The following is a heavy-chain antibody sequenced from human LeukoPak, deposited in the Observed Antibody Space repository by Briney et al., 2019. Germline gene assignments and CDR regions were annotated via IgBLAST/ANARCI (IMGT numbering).Heavy chain of an antibody. Sequence: ASVKVSCKASGGTSSSYTINWVRQAPGQGLEWMGHIILLFGSTHYAQNFHGRLTISADESTRTAFMELSSLRSEDTALYYCAREMESLANGFDIWGQGTMVTVSS. CDR1: GGTSSSYT. J-gene: IGHJ3*02. CDR3: AREMESLANGFDI. D-gene: IGHD3-3*01. V-gene: IGHV1-69*13. CDR2: IILLFGST.